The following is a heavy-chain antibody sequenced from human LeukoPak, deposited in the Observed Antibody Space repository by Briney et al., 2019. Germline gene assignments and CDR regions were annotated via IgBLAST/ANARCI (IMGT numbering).Heavy chain of an antibody. J-gene: IGHJ4*02. CDR2: ISSSSTNI. D-gene: IGHD5-12*01. V-gene: IGHV3-48*01. CDR3: ASGSRRFDY. Sequence: GGSLRLSCAASGFIFSSYSMNWVRQAPGKGLEWVSYISSSSTNIYYADSVKGRFTISRDNAKNSLCLQMNSLRAEDTAVYYCASGSRRFDYWGQGTLVTVSS. CDR1: GFIFSSYS.